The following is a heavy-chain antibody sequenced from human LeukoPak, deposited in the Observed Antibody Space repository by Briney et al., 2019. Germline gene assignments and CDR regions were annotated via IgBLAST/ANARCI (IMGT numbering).Heavy chain of an antibody. CDR3: ARDGPIVGATPDDAFDI. CDR2: INPNSGGT. J-gene: IGHJ3*02. Sequence: GESLKISCKGSGYSFTGYYMHWVRQAPGQGLEWMGWINPNSGGTNYAQKFQGRVTMTRDTSISTAYVELSRLRSDDTAVYYCARDGPIVGATPDDAFDIWGQGTMVTVSS. V-gene: IGHV1-2*02. CDR1: GYSFTGYY. D-gene: IGHD1-26*01.